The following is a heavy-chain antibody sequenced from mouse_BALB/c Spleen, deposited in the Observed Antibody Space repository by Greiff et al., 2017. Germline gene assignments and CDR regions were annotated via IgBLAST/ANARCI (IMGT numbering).Heavy chain of an antibody. CDR3: ARKDDGYSHYYAMDY. CDR1: GFSLTSYG. J-gene: IGHJ4*01. CDR2: IWSGGST. Sequence: VKLVESGPGLVQPSQSLSITCTVSGFSLTSYGVHWVRQSPGKGLEWLGVIWSGGSTDYNAAFISRLSISKDNSKSQVFFKMNSLQANDTAIYYCARKDDGYSHYYAMDYWGQGTSVTVSS. V-gene: IGHV2-2*02. D-gene: IGHD2-3*01.